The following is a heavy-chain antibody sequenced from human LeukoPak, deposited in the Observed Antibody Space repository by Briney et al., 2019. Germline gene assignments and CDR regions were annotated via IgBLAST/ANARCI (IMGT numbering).Heavy chain of an antibody. Sequence: HAGGSLRLSCVASGFPFSSYWMTWVRQAPGKGLEWVANIKQDGSKKSYVDSVKGRFTISRDNAKNSLYLQMNSLRAEDTAVYYCARTGDYESFDYWGQGTLVTVSS. V-gene: IGHV3-7*01. J-gene: IGHJ4*02. CDR2: IKQDGSKK. D-gene: IGHD4-17*01. CDR3: ARTGDYESFDY. CDR1: GFPFSSYW.